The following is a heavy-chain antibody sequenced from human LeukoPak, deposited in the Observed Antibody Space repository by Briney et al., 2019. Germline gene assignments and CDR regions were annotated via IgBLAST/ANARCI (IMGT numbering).Heavy chain of an antibody. Sequence: GGSLRLSCTASGFTFGSWVIWVRQAPRKGLEWVASIKQDGSEKYYLDSVKGRFTMSRGSAKNSLYLQMSSLRAEDTAVYYCYDTSGHWGQGTLVTVSP. D-gene: IGHD3-22*01. V-gene: IGHV3-7*01. CDR1: GFTFGSW. CDR2: IKQDGSEK. CDR3: YDTSGH. J-gene: IGHJ4*02.